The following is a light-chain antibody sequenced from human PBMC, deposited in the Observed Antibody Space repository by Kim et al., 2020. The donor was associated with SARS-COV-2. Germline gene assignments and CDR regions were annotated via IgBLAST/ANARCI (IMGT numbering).Light chain of an antibody. J-gene: IGKJ3*01. CDR1: QSLVYSEGSFS. CDR3: MQCTHWPFT. CDR2: QVS. Sequence: PASISCRSSQSLVYSEGSFSLSWLDQRRGQSPRRQINQVSNRDAAVPDRFSDSGSGTDFALQMSRVEGQDVGVYCCMQCTHWPFTCGPGTKVDIK. V-gene: IGKV2-30*01.